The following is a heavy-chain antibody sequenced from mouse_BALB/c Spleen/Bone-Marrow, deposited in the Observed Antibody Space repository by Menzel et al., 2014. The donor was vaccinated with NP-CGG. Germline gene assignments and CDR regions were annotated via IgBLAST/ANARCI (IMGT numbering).Heavy chain of an antibody. J-gene: IGHJ3*01. CDR1: GYTFTDYY. CDR3: AREEVRRLAWFAY. Sequence: VQLQQSGAELARPGASVKLSCKASGYTFTDYYMNWVKQRTGQGLEWIGEIYPGSGNTYYNEKFRGKATLTADKSSSTVYMQLSSLTSGDSAVYFCAREEVRRLAWFAYWGQGTLVTVSA. V-gene: IGHV1-77*01. CDR2: IYPGSGNT.